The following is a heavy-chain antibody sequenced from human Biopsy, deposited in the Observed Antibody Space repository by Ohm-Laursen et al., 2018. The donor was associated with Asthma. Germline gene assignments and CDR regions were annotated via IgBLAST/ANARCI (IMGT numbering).Heavy chain of an antibody. D-gene: IGHD2-8*01. CDR1: RGPFRGYV. CDR3: ASGPQWSGLDI. V-gene: IGHV4-34*01. CDR2: IPQGGAT. J-gene: IGHJ6*02. Sequence: TLSLTCALNRGPFRGYVWAWIRQPPGKGLEWIGEIPQGGATTVNPSLKSRVPISMDPPKSQLYLSLRSLTAADTAVYYCASGPQWSGLDIWGQGTTVTVSS.